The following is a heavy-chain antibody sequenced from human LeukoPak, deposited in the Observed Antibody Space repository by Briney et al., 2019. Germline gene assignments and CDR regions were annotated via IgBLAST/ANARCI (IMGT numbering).Heavy chain of an antibody. CDR2: ISGSSTYT. CDR3: ARSDGPTDAFDI. V-gene: IGHV3-21*01. CDR1: GFTFSSYS. J-gene: IGHJ3*02. D-gene: IGHD4/OR15-4a*01. Sequence: GGSLRLSCTVSGFTFSSYSMNWVRQAPGKGLERISSISGSSTYTPYTDSVKGRFTISRDNAKNSLYLQMNSLRAEDTAVYYCARSDGPTDAFDIWGRGTMVTLSS.